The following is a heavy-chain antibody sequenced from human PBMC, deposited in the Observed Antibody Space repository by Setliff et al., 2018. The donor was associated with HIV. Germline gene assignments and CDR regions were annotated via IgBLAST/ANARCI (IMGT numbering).Heavy chain of an antibody. CDR3: ARGGGGLWFGDSTYYYIDV. V-gene: IGHV4-34*01. D-gene: IGHD3-10*01. Sequence: SETLSLTCAVYGGSFSGYYWTWVRQSPGKGLEWIAEINHSGATNYNPSLMSRVTISPDTSKSQFSLKLDSVTAADTAVYYCARGGGGLWFGDSTYYYIDVWGKGTTVTVSS. CDR1: GGSFSGYY. CDR2: INHSGAT. J-gene: IGHJ6*03.